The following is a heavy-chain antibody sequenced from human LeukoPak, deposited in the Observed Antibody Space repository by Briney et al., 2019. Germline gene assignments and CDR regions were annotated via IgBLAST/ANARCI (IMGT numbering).Heavy chain of an antibody. V-gene: IGHV4-59*01. D-gene: IGHD5-12*01. CDR2: IYYSGST. J-gene: IGHJ4*02. CDR3: ARGLPRYFDY. Sequence: SETLSLTCTVSGGSISSYYWSWIRQPPGTGLEWIGYIYYSGSTNYNPSLKSRVTISVDTSKNQFSLKLSSVTAADTAVYYCARGLPRYFDYWGQGTLVTVSS. CDR1: GGSISSYY.